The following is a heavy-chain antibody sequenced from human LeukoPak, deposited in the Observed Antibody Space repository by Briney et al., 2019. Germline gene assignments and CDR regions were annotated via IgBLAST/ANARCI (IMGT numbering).Heavy chain of an antibody. D-gene: IGHD6-13*01. CDR2: ISSSGSTI. CDR3: ARDFAAAGSVYYFDY. CDR1: GFTFSDYY. J-gene: IGHJ4*02. Sequence: GGSLRLSCAASGFTFSDYYVSWIRQAPGKGLEWVSYISSSGSTIYYADSVKGRFTISRDNAKNSLYLRMNSLRAEDTAVYYCARDFAAAGSVYYFDYWGQGTLVTVSS. V-gene: IGHV3-11*04.